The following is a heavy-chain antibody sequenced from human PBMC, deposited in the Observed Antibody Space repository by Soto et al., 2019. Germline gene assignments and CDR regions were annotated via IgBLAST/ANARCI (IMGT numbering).Heavy chain of an antibody. J-gene: IGHJ5*02. Sequence: ASVKVSCKAFGYTFTGYYMHWVRPAPGQELEWMGWINPKSGATKYAQKFQGRVIMTRDTSMCTVYMEVMRLRSDDSAIYYCARDVLYEVDIRGLLHPWGQGSPVIVSS. V-gene: IGHV1-2*02. CDR2: INPKSGAT. D-gene: IGHD2-21*01. CDR3: ARDVLYEVDIRGLLHP. CDR1: GYTFTGYY.